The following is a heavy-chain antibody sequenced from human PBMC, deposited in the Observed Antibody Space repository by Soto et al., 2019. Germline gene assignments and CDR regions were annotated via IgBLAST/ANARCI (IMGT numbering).Heavy chain of an antibody. J-gene: IGHJ4*02. CDR1: GFTFSSYG. CDR3: AKDSRIVVVTAPYDY. D-gene: IGHD2-21*02. Sequence: QVQLVESGGGVVQPGRSLRLSCAASGFTFSSYGMHWVRQAPGKGLEWVAVISYDGSNKYYADFVKGRFTISRDNSKNTLYLQMNSLRAEDTAVYYCAKDSRIVVVTAPYDYWGQGTLVTVSS. CDR2: ISYDGSNK. V-gene: IGHV3-30*18.